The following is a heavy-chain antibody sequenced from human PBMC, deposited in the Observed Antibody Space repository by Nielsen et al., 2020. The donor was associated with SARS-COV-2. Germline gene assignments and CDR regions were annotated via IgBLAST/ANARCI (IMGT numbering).Heavy chain of an antibody. CDR2: ISYDGSRK. V-gene: IGHV3-30*03. Sequence: GESLKISCSASAFTFRNYGMHWVRQAPGKGLEWVTVISYDGSRKDYADSVKGRFTISRDNSKNTLYLQMNSLRAEDTAVYYCAREGYSSSWTRYYYYMDVWGKGTTVTVSS. D-gene: IGHD6-13*01. CDR1: AFTFRNYG. CDR3: AREGYSSSWTRYYYYMDV. J-gene: IGHJ6*03.